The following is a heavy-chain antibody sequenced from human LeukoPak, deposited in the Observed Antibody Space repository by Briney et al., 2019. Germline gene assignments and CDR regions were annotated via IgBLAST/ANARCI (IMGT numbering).Heavy chain of an antibody. J-gene: IGHJ4*02. CDR3: ARDKGSGYYSLYYFDY. D-gene: IGHD3-22*01. CDR1: GYTFTGYY. Sequence: ASVKVSCTASGYTFTGYYMHWVRQAPGQGLEWMGWINPNSGGTNYAQKFQGRVTMTRDTSISTAYMELSRLRSDDTAVYYCARDKGSGYYSLYYFDYWGQGTLVTVSS. CDR2: INPNSGGT. V-gene: IGHV1-2*02.